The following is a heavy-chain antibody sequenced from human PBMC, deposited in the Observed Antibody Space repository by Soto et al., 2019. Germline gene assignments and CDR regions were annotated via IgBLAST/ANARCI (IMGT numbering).Heavy chain of an antibody. J-gene: IGHJ4*02. CDR3: AKDPKAGPPYYFDS. CDR1: GFTFTDYA. CDR2: IDASGGYT. Sequence: EVQLLESGGGLLQPGRSLRLSCAASGFTFTDYAMSWVRQAPGKGLEWVSLIDASGGYTYYADSVKGRFTISRDNSRNTLYRQINSLRAEDTAVYYCAKDPKAGPPYYFDSWGQGSLVTVSS. V-gene: IGHV3-23*01. D-gene: IGHD6-13*01.